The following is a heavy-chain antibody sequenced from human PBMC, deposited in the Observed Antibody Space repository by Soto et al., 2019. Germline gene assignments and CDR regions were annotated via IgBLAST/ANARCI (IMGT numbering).Heavy chain of an antibody. J-gene: IGHJ4*02. CDR2: ISGSAANT. CDR1: GFIFSTNA. Sequence: GGSLRLSCAASGFIFSTNAMSWVRQAPGKGLEWVSAISGSAANTYYADSVKGRFTISRDNSKNTLYLEMNTLRAEDTAVYYCAKGASGLLWFCDFWGQGTLVTVSS. D-gene: IGHD3-10*01. CDR3: AKGASGLLWFCDF. V-gene: IGHV3-23*01.